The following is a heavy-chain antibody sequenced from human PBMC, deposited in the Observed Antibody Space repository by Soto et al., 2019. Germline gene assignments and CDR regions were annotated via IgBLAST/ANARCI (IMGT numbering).Heavy chain of an antibody. V-gene: IGHV4-59*12. CDR3: ARESVSGTYRFDS. Sequence: SETLSLTCTVSGGSISSYYWSWIRQPPGKGLEWIGYIYYSGSTNYNPSLKSRVTISVDTSKNQFSLRVNSVTAADTAVYYCARESVSGTYRFDSWGQGTLVTVSS. CDR1: GGSISSYY. J-gene: IGHJ4*02. CDR2: IYYSGST. D-gene: IGHD3-16*02.